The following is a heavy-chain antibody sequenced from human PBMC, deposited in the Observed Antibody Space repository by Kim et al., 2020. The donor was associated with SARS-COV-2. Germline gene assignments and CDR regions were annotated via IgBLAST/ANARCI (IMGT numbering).Heavy chain of an antibody. CDR3: AKVTAITAPFYDY. Sequence: GGSLRLSCAASGFTFSSYALSWVRQAPGKGLEWVSGISASGGDTSYADSVQGRFTISRDNSKNARNLEMNSLRVEDTALDYCAKVTAITAPFYDYWGQGTPVTVSS. CDR1: GFTFSSYA. D-gene: IGHD2-21*02. J-gene: IGHJ4*02. V-gene: IGHV3-23*01. CDR2: ISASGGDT.